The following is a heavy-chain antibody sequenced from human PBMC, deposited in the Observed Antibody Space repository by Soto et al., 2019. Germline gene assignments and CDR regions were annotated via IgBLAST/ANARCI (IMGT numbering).Heavy chain of an antibody. CDR2: IYYSGST. V-gene: IGHV4-59*01. J-gene: IGHJ5*02. CDR1: GGSISSYY. D-gene: IGHD6-13*01. CDR3: ARHQSHSGSYVDP. Sequence: SETLSLTCTVSGGSISSYYWSWIRQPPGKGLEWIGYIYYSGSTNYNPSLKSRVTISVDTSKNQFSLKLSSVTAADTAVYYCARHQSHSGSYVDPWGQGTLVTVSS.